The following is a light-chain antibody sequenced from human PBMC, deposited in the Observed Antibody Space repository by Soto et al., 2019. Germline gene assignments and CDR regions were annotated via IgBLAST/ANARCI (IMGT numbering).Light chain of an antibody. Sequence: EIVMTQSPATLSVSPGERATLSCRASQSVSINLAWYQQKPGQAPRLLIYGASTRATGIPARFSGSGSGTEFXXTISXLQSEDFAVYYCQQYNNWPPITFGGGTKVEIK. CDR1: QSVSIN. V-gene: IGKV3-15*01. CDR2: GAS. CDR3: QQYNNWPPIT. J-gene: IGKJ4*01.